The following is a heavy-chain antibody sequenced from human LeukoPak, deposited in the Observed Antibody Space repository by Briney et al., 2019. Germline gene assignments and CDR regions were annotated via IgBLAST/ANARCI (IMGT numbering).Heavy chain of an antibody. CDR3: ARVRALTGYYADP. J-gene: IGHJ5*02. CDR2: INPNSGGA. CDR1: GYTFTGYY. Sequence: GASVKVSCKASGYTFTGYYMHWVRQAPGQGLEWMGWINPNSGGAYCAQKCQCRVTRNRDTSISTDYMELSRLRSDDTAVYYCARVRALTGYYADPWGQGTLVTVSS. V-gene: IGHV1-2*02. D-gene: IGHD3-9*01.